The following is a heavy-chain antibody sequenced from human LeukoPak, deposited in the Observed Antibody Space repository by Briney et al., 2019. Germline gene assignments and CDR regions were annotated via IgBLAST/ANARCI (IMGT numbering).Heavy chain of an antibody. D-gene: IGHD6-13*01. V-gene: IGHV4-39*01. J-gene: IGHJ4*02. CDR2: IYYSGST. Sequence: SETLSLTCTVSGGSTSSSSYYWGWIRQPPGKGLEWIGSIYYSGSTYYNPSLKSRVTISVDTSKNQFSLKLSSVTAADTAVYYCRASPDSSWYVGESFDYWGQGTLVTVSS. CDR1: GGSTSSSSYY. CDR3: RASPDSSWYVGESFDY.